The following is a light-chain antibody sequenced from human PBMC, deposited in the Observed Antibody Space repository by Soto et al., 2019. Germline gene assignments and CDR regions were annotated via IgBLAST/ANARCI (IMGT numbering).Light chain of an antibody. J-gene: IGKJ2*03. V-gene: IGKV1-5*01. CDR3: QQYNDWSSR. CDR1: QSVTNF. CDR2: DAS. Sequence: DIQMTQSPSTLTASVGDRVTITCRASQSVTNFLAWYQQKPGKAPKLLIYDASTLEDGVPSRFSGSGSGTQFTLTISSVQPDDYATYYCQQYNDWSSRFGQGTKLEIK.